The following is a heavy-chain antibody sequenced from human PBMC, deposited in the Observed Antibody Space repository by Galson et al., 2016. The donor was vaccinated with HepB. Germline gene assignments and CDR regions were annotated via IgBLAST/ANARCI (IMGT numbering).Heavy chain of an antibody. CDR1: IGFSENDF. Sequence: SETLSLTCNVSIGFSENDFWNWVRQPPGKELEWIGYIYSSGSDNYNPSLKSRVTISIDKSKKEVSLKLNSLTAADTAVYYFARSRKVGAPRYYLDHWGQGILGTVAS. CDR3: ARSRKVGAPRYYLDH. V-gene: IGHV4-59*01. J-gene: IGHJ4*02. CDR2: IYSSGSD. D-gene: IGHD1-26*01.